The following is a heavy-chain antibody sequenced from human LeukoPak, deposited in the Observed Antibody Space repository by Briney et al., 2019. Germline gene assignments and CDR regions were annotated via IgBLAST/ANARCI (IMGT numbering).Heavy chain of an antibody. D-gene: IGHD6-19*01. CDR2: ISSSSSYI. CDR1: GFTFSSYS. V-gene: IGHV3-21*01. J-gene: IGHJ3*02. Sequence: GGSLRLSCAASGFTFSSYSMNWVRQAPEKGLEWVSSISSSSSYIYYADSVKGRLTISRDNAKNSLYLQMNSLRAEDTAVYYCARDYYSSGWRDAFDIWGQGTMVTVSS. CDR3: ARDYYSSGWRDAFDI.